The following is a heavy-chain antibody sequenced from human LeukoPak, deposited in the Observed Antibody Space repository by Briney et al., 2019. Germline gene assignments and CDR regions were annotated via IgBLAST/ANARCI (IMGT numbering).Heavy chain of an antibody. J-gene: IGHJ6*03. CDR3: ATERAGERPRPLLNYYYMDV. D-gene: IGHD3-16*01. Sequence: GGSLRLSCAASGFTFGDYGMSWVRQAPGKGLEWVSGLNWDGGTTGHADSVKGRFTISRDNAKNSLYLQMNSLRAEDTAVYYCATERAGERPRPLLNYYYMDVWGKGTTVTISS. V-gene: IGHV3-20*04. CDR2: LNWDGGTT. CDR1: GFTFGDYG.